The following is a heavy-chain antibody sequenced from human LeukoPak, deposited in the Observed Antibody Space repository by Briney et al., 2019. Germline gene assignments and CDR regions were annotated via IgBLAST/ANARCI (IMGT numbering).Heavy chain of an antibody. D-gene: IGHD6-6*01. CDR1: GFTFSSYG. J-gene: IGHJ4*02. CDR3: AKDQGIAARFSFDY. V-gene: IGHV3-30*02. Sequence: PGGSLRLSCAASGFTFSSYGMHWVRQAPGKGLEWVAFIRYDGSNKYYADSVKGRFTISRDNSKNTLYLQINSLRAEDTAVYYCAKDQGIAARFSFDYWGQGTLVTVSS. CDR2: IRYDGSNK.